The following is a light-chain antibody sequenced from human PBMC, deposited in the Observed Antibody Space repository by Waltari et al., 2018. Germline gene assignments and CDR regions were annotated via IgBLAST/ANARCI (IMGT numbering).Light chain of an antibody. J-gene: IGKJ4*01. CDR3: QQYGSSPLT. Sequence: EIVLTQSPGTLSLSPGERATLSCRATQSVSSNYLAWYQRKPGQAPRLLIYDASNRTTGIPDRFSGSGSGTDFTLTISRLELEDFAVYYCQQYGSSPLTFGGGTKVEIK. CDR1: QSVSSNY. CDR2: DAS. V-gene: IGKV3-20*01.